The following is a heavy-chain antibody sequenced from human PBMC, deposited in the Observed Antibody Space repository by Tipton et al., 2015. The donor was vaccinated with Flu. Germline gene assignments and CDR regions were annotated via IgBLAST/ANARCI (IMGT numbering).Heavy chain of an antibody. D-gene: IGHD3-22*01. V-gene: IGHV4-59*01. Sequence: LSLTCTVSGDSISSYYWSWIRQPPGKGLEWIGYMYYSGSTKYNPSLKSRVTISIDTSKNQFSLKLTSVTAADTAVYYCARDLKWSSAYYNPFGYWGQGTLVTVSS. CDR3: ARDLKWSSAYYNPFGY. J-gene: IGHJ4*02. CDR1: GDSISSYY. CDR2: MYYSGST.